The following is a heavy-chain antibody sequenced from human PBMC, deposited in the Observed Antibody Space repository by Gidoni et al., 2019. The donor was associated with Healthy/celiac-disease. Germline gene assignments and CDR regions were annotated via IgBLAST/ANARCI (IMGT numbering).Heavy chain of an antibody. CDR3: ARDFCGGDCGVDY. J-gene: IGHJ4*02. Sequence: QLQLQESGPGPVKPSETLSPTCPVSGGSISSSSYYWGWIRQPPGKGLEWIGSIYYRGSTYYNPSLKSRVTISVDTSKNQFSLKLSSVTAADTAVYYCARDFCGGDCGVDYWGQGTLVTVSS. D-gene: IGHD2-21*02. CDR2: IYYRGST. CDR1: GGSISSSSYY. V-gene: IGHV4-39*07.